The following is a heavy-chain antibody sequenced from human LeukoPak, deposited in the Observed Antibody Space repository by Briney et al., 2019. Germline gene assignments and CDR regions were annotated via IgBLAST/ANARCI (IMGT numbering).Heavy chain of an antibody. J-gene: IGHJ3*02. V-gene: IGHV4-30-2*01. D-gene: IGHD2-21*01. CDR3: ARDFLPQHDDI. CDR2: IYHSGST. CDR1: GGSISSGGYY. Sequence: SQTLSLTCTVSGGSISSGGYYWSWTRQPPGKGLEWIGYIYHSGSTYYNPSLKSRVTISVDRSKNQFSLKLSSVTAADTAVYYCARDFLPQHDDIWGQGTMVTVSS.